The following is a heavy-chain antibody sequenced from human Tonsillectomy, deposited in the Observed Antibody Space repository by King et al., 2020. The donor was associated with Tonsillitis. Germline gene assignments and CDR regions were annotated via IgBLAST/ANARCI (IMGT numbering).Heavy chain of an antibody. CDR3: LEEGVQQWLVQVGYFDY. D-gene: IGHD6-19*01. V-gene: IGHV3-23*04. CDR1: GFTFNSYA. CDR2: ISGSGGST. J-gene: IGHJ4*02. Sequence: VQLVESGGGLVQPGGSLRLSCAASGFTFNSYAMSWVRQAPGKGLEWVSGISGSGGSTYYADSVKGRFTISRDTSKNTLYLQMNSLRAEDTYVYYCLEEGVQQWLVQVGYFDYWGQGPLVTVSS.